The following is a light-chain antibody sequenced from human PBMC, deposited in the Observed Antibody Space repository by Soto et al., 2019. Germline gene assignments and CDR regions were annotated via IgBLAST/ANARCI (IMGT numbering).Light chain of an antibody. J-gene: IGKJ5*01. CDR3: QQRADWPIT. Sequence: ESVLTQSPTTLSLSPGESAPLSCRASQSVSSYLAWYQQKPGQAPRLLTYDASNRATGIPARFSGSGSGTDFTLTISSLEPDDFAVYYCQQRADWPITFGQGTRLEIK. CDR2: DAS. V-gene: IGKV3-11*01. CDR1: QSVSSY.